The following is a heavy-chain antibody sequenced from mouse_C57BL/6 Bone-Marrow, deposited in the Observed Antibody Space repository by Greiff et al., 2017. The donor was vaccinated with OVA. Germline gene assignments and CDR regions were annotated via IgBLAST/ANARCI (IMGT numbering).Heavy chain of an antibody. D-gene: IGHD1-1*01. CDR3: ARDHGSSGSSRPWFAY. V-gene: IGHV5-4*01. Sequence: EVKLMESGGGLVKPGGSLTLSCAASGFTFSSYSMSLVRQTPAKRLEWVATISDGGSYTYYQDNVKGRFNISRDNAKNNLYLQMSHLKYEDTAMYYCARDHGSSGSSRPWFAYWGQGTLVTVSA. J-gene: IGHJ3*01. CDR1: GFTFSSYS. CDR2: ISDGGSYT.